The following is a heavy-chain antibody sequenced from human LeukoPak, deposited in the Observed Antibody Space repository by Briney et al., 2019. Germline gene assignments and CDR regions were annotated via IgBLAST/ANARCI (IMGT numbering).Heavy chain of an antibody. D-gene: IGHD3-16*01. CDR1: GFTFDDYA. CDR2: ISWNSGSI. J-gene: IGHJ6*02. CDR3: AKDMGGPQPYYYYYGMDV. Sequence: GGSLRLSCAASGFTFDDYAMHWVRQAPGKGLEWVSGISWNSGSIGYADSVKGRFTISRDNVKNSLYLQMNSLRAEDTALYYCAKDMGGPQPYYYYYGMDVWGQGTTVTVSS. V-gene: IGHV3-9*01.